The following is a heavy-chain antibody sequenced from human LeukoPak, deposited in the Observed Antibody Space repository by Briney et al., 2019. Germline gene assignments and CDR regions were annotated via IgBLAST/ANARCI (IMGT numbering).Heavy chain of an antibody. V-gene: IGHV4-34*01. Sequence: PSETLSLTCAVYGGSFSGYYWSWIRQPPGKGLEWIGEINHSGSTNYNPSLKSRVTISVDTSKNQFSLKLSSVTAADTAVYHCARGYCSSTNRYYYYGMDVWGQGTTVTVSS. J-gene: IGHJ6*02. CDR2: INHSGST. CDR1: GGSFSGYY. D-gene: IGHD2-2*01. CDR3: ARGYCSSTNRYYYYGMDV.